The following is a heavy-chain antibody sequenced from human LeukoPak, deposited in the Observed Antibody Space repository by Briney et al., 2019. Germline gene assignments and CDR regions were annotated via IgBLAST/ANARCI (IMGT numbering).Heavy chain of an antibody. Sequence: GGSLRLSCAASGFTFSSYAMSWVRQAPGKGLERVSAISGSGGSTYYADSVKGRFTISRDNSKNTLYLQMNSLRAEDTAVYYCAKVPLLLWFGESHFDYWGQGTLVTVSS. CDR1: GFTFSSYA. V-gene: IGHV3-23*01. D-gene: IGHD3-10*01. CDR3: AKVPLLLWFGESHFDY. J-gene: IGHJ4*02. CDR2: ISGSGGST.